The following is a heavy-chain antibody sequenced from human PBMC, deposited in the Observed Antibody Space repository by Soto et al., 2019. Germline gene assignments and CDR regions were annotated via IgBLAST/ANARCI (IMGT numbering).Heavy chain of an antibody. CDR1: GYTFTSFA. Sequence: GASVKVSCKTSGYTFTSFAISWVRQAPGQGLEWMGWISDNNGNTHYAQKLQGRVTMTTDTSTSTAYMELRSLRSDDTALYYCARAFSRYDFRYHFDYWGQGTLVTVSS. D-gene: IGHD3-3*01. CDR2: ISDNNGNT. J-gene: IGHJ4*02. CDR3: ARAFSRYDFRYHFDY. V-gene: IGHV1-18*01.